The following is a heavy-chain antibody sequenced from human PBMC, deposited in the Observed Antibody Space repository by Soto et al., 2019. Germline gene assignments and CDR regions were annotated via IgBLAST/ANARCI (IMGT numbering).Heavy chain of an antibody. CDR2: INAGNGNT. Sequence: QVQLVQSGAEVKKPGASVKVSCKASGYTFTSYAMHWVRQAPGQRLEWMGWINAGNGNTKYSQKFQGRVTITRDTSASTAYMELSSLRSEDTAVYYCARDPPVLFWGIAAAGNDCWGQGTLVTVSS. CDR1: GYTFTSYA. D-gene: IGHD6-13*01. CDR3: ARDPPVLFWGIAAAGNDC. V-gene: IGHV1-3*01. J-gene: IGHJ4*02.